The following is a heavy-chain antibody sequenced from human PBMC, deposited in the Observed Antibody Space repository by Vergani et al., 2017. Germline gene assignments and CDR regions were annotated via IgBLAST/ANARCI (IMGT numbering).Heavy chain of an antibody. CDR3: VRARCSGPCFMSNWFDS. D-gene: IGHD5-12*01. J-gene: IGHJ5*01. CDR2: IKSDGSIT. CDR1: GFSFSGYW. Sequence: EVQLVESGGGLIHPGGSLRLSCEGSGFSFSGYWMHWVRQSPEKGLVWVSRIKSDGSITNYADSVKGRFTISRDNAKNTLYLEMNSLRGDDTAIYYCVRARCSGPCFMSNWFDSWGQETLVTVSS. V-gene: IGHV3-74*01.